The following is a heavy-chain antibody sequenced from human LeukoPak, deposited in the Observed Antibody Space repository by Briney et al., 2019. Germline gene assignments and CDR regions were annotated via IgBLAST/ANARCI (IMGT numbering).Heavy chain of an antibody. CDR2: ISYSGNT. Sequence: SEALSLSCTVSGGSITDYYWSWFRQPPGKGLEWIGYISYSGNTNYNPSLKSRVTISVDTSKNQFSLRLSSVTAADTAVYYCARHRYTGIAPGYFDYWGQGTLVTVSS. CDR3: ARHRYTGIAPGYFDY. J-gene: IGHJ4*02. D-gene: IGHD1-26*01. CDR1: GGSITDYY. V-gene: IGHV4-59*08.